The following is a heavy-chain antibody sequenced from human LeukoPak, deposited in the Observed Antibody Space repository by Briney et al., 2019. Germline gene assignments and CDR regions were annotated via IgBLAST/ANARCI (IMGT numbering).Heavy chain of an antibody. J-gene: IGHJ4*02. D-gene: IGHD4-23*01. CDR1: GFTFSSYA. V-gene: IGHV3-23*01. Sequence: GGSLRLSCAASGFTFSSYAMSWVRQAPGKGLEWVSAISGSGGSTYYADSVKGRFTISRDNSKNTLYLQMNSLRAEDTAVYYCAKYPRRPTVVTGYFDYWGQGTLVTVSS. CDR2: ISGSGGST. CDR3: AKYPRRPTVVTGYFDY.